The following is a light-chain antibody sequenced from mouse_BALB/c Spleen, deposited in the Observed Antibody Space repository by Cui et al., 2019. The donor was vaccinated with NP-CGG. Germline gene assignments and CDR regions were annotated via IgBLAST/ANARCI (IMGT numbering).Light chain of an antibody. J-gene: IGLJ1*01. CDR2: GTK. CDR3: ALWYSNHWV. V-gene: IGLV1*01. Sequence: QAVVTQDSALTTSPGETVTLTCRSSTGAVTTSNYANWAQEKPDHLFTGLIGGTKNRAPGVPARFSGSLIGDKAALTITGAQTEDEAIYFCALWYSNHWVFGGGTKLTVL. CDR1: TGAVTTSNY.